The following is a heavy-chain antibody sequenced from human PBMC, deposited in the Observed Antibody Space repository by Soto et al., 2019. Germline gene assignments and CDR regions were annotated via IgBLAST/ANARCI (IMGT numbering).Heavy chain of an antibody. CDR2: ISAYNGNT. J-gene: IGHJ6*02. CDR3: ARGGYCSSTSCIGYYYYGMDV. Sequence: ASVKVSCKASGYTFTSYGISWVRQAPGQGLEWMGWISAYNGNTNYAQKLQGRVTMTTDTSTSTAYMELRSLRSDDTAVYYCARGGYCSSTSCIGYYYYGMDVWGQGTTVTVSS. D-gene: IGHD2-2*01. V-gene: IGHV1-18*01. CDR1: GYTFTSYG.